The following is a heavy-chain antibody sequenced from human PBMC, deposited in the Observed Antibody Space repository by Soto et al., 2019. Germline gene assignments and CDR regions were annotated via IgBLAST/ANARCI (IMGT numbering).Heavy chain of an antibody. CDR3: ARANGPHPEYDAFDI. CDR1: GITATNGH. CDR2: IYSDDNT. J-gene: IGHJ3*02. V-gene: IGHV3-53*01. Sequence: GGSLRLSCAASGITATNGHMNWVRQAPGKGLEWVSVIYSDDNTYYADSVKGRFTISRDNAKNSLYLQMNSLRAEDTAVYYCARANGPHPEYDAFDIWGQGTMVTVSS. D-gene: IGHD3-10*01.